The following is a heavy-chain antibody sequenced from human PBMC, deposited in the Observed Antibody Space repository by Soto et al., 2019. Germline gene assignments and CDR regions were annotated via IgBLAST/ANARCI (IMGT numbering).Heavy chain of an antibody. Sequence: SETLSLTCTVSGGSISSYYWSWIRQPPGKGLEWIGYIYYSGSTNYNPSLKSRVTISVDTSKNQFSLKLSSVTAADTAVYYCARRRDYGVLYAFAFWGQGTMVTVSS. CDR1: GGSISSYY. V-gene: IGHV4-59*01. CDR2: IYYSGST. CDR3: ARRRDYGVLYAFAF. D-gene: IGHD4-17*01. J-gene: IGHJ3*01.